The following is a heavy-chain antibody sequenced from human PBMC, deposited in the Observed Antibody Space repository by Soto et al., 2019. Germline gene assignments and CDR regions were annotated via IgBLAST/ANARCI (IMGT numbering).Heavy chain of an antibody. Sequence: SSESLSLTCTASGDTSSSGDDYWGWIRQPPGRGLEWIGNIFYSGTTYYNPSLKSRVTISVDTSRNQFSLKLSSVTAADTAVYYCARRTDYGDYSDAFDVRGHGSMVTVSS. CDR2: IFYSGTT. V-gene: IGHV4-39*01. CDR3: ARRTDYGDYSDAFDV. CDR1: GDTSSSGDDY. D-gene: IGHD4-17*01. J-gene: IGHJ3*01.